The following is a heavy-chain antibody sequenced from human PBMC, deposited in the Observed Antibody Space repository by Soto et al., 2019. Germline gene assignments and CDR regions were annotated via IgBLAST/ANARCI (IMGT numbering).Heavy chain of an antibody. CDR2: VKSSANGGAI. CDR1: GFTFNGAW. CDR3: SADLPDWGAYAFDY. V-gene: IGHV3-15*07. J-gene: IGHJ4*02. Sequence: EVQLVESGGGLVKPGGSLRLSCAASGFTFNGAWMNWVRQAPGKGLEWVGRVKSSANGGAIDYAAPVEGRFTISRDDSKNTMYLQMNCLITEDTAFYYCSADLPDWGAYAFDYWVQGTLVTVSS. D-gene: IGHD3-16*01.